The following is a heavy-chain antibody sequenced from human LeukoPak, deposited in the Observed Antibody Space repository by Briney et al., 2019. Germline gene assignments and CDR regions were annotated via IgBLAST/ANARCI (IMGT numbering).Heavy chain of an antibody. J-gene: IGHJ4*02. Sequence: GGSLRLSCAASGFTFSSYSMNWVRQAPGKGLEWVAFIRYDGSNKYYADSVKGRFTISRDNSKNTLYLQMNSLRAEDTAVYYCAREKGSSWAFDYWGQGTLVTVSS. D-gene: IGHD6-13*01. CDR2: IRYDGSNK. V-gene: IGHV3-30*02. CDR3: AREKGSSWAFDY. CDR1: GFTFSSYS.